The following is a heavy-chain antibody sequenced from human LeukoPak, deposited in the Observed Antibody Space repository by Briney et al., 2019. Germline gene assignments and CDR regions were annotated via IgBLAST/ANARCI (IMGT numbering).Heavy chain of an antibody. CDR1: GVTFSSYV. Sequence: RGSLRLSCAAPGVTFSSYVMYSVRQAPGKRLEWGGVISYEGSNKYYADFVKGRFTISRDNSVNTLYLQMNSLRAEDTAVYYCARQEILGIPATIGPPVYYYYGMDVWGQGTTVTVSS. CDR2: ISYEGSNK. V-gene: IGHV3-30*03. D-gene: IGHD2-2*02. J-gene: IGHJ6*02. CDR3: ARQEILGIPATIGPPVYYYYGMDV.